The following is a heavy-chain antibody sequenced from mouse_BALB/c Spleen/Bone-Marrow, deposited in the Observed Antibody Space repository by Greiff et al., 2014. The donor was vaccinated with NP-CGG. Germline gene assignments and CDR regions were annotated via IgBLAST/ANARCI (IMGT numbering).Heavy chain of an antibody. J-gene: IGHJ2*01. CDR2: ISSGGGST. CDR1: GFGFSSSD. Sequence: EVMLVESGGGLVKPGGSLKLSCAASGFGFSSSDMSWVRQTPEKRLEWVAYISSGGGSTYYPDTVKGRFTISRDNAKNTLYLQMSSLKSEDTAMYYCATHYYGRFDYWGQGTTLTAFS. CDR3: ATHYYGRFDY. D-gene: IGHD1-2*01. V-gene: IGHV5-12-1*01.